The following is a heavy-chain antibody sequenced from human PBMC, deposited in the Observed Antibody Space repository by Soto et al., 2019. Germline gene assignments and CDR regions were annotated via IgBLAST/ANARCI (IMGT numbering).Heavy chain of an antibody. D-gene: IGHD2-15*01. CDR1: GFTFDDYA. Sequence: QPGGSLRLSCAASGFTFDDYAMHWVRQAPGKGLEWVSGISWNSGSIGYADSVKGRFTISRDNAKNSLYLQMNSLRAEDTALYYCAKGSADPRGEMATHPFRAFDIWGQGTMVTVSS. CDR2: ISWNSGSI. J-gene: IGHJ3*02. V-gene: IGHV3-9*01. CDR3: AKGSADPRGEMATHPFRAFDI.